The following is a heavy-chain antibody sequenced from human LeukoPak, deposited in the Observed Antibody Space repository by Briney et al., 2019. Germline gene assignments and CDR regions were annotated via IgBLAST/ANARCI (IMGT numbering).Heavy chain of an antibody. CDR2: IIPILSQS. CDR3: ATGGAYRDAFDI. Sequence: SVNVSCKASGGTFSTYSINWVRQAPGQGLEWMGRIIPILSQSDYAQKFQGTVSITADEFTETAYMELSSLRSDDTAVYYCATGGAYRDAFDIWGQGTMVTVSS. V-gene: IGHV1-69*11. J-gene: IGHJ3*02. CDR1: GGTFSTYS. D-gene: IGHD3-10*01.